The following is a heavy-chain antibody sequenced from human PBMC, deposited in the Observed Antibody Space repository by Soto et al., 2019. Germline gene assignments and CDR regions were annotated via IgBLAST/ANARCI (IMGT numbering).Heavy chain of an antibody. CDR1: GFTFSSYG. CDR2: ISYDGSNK. CDR3: AKVLLSTGYSRGPPPAGPGY. J-gene: IGHJ4*02. Sequence: QVQLVESGGGVVQPGRSLRLSCAASGFTFSSYGMHWVRQAPGKGLEWVAVISYDGSNKYYADSVKGRFTISRDNSKNPLYLQMNSLGAEDPAVYYGAKVLLSTGYSRGPPPAGPGYWGQGTLVTVSS. V-gene: IGHV3-30*18. D-gene: IGHD6-19*01.